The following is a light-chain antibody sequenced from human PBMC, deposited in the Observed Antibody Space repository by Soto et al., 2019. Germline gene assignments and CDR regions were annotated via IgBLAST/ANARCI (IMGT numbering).Light chain of an antibody. CDR2: EVS. V-gene: IGLV2-8*01. J-gene: IGLJ1*01. Sequence: QSVLTQPPSASGSPGQSVTISCTGTSSDVGGYNYVSWYQQHPGKAHKLVIYEVSKRPSGVPDRFSDSKSGNTASLTVSGLQAEDEADYYCSSYAGSNNFDVIGTGTKVPV. CDR3: SSYAGSNNFDV. CDR1: SSDVGGYNY.